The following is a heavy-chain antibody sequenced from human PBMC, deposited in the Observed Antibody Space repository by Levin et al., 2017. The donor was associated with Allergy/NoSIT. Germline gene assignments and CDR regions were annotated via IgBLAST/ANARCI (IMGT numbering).Heavy chain of an antibody. CDR1: AFSFSSFS. Sequence: QAGGSLRLSCAASAFSFSSFSMNWVRQAPGKGLEWVSYISSSSSSIYYADSVKGRFTISRDNAKNSLYLQMNSLRAEDTAVYYCARGLYSNSFDYWGQGTLVTVSP. J-gene: IGHJ4*02. V-gene: IGHV3-48*01. CDR2: ISSSSSSI. CDR3: ARGLYSNSFDY. D-gene: IGHD6-6*01.